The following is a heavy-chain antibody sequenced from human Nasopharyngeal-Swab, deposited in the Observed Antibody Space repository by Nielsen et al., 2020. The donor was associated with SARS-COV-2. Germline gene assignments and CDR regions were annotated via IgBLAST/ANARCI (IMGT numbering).Heavy chain of an antibody. V-gene: IGHV4-39*01. Sequence: SETLSLTCSVFGDSIRKDKYYWGWARQAPGPGLEWIGTVYYTGPAYHNPSLKSRAAISVDASKSQLSLSLSSVIATDTAVYYCARTFYSWYVDVWGPGTQVTVSS. CDR1: GDSIRKDKYY. D-gene: IGHD6-13*01. CDR3: ARTFYSWYVDV. J-gene: IGHJ5*02. CDR2: VYYTGPA.